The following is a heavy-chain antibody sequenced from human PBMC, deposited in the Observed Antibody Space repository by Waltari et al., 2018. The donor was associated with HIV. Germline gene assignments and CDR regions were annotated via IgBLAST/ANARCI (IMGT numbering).Heavy chain of an antibody. Sequence: QVQLVESGGGVAQSGRSLRLSCAASGFTFSYYGMHWVRQAPGKGLEWVAVMWQDGSKEYYADSVKGRFTIPRDNSRNILYLQMRNLRVEDTAVYYCARVMRFGEIFSSYGYYGMDVWGQGTTVSVPS. CDR1: GFTFSYYG. J-gene: IGHJ6*02. CDR2: MWQDGSKE. D-gene: IGHD3-10*01. CDR3: ARVMRFGEIFSSYGYYGMDV. V-gene: IGHV3-33*01.